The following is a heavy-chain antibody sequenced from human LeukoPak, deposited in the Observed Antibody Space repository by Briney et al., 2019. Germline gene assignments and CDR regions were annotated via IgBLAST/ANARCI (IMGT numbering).Heavy chain of an antibody. Sequence: GASVKVSCKASGGTFGSYVISWVRQAPGQGLEWMGGIIPIFGTAHYAQKFQGRLTITADESTSTVYMEMGSLRSEDTAMYYCAKEGDTALVTGYFDLWGRGTLVTVSA. D-gene: IGHD5-18*01. CDR1: GGTFGSYV. CDR2: IIPIFGTA. CDR3: AKEGDTALVTGYFDL. V-gene: IGHV1-69*13. J-gene: IGHJ2*01.